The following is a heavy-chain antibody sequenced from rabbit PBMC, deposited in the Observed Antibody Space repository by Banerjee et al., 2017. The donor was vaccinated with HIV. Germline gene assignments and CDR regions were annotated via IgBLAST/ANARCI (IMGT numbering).Heavy chain of an antibody. CDR2: IYGGSSGST. D-gene: IGHD4-2*01. J-gene: IGHJ2*01. V-gene: IGHV1S45*01. CDR1: GFSLSGNE. Sequence: QEQLEESGGDLVKPEGSLTLTCTASGFSLSGNEMCWVRQAPGKGLEWIACIYGGSSGSTYYASWAKGRFTISKTSSTTVTLQMTSLTAADTATYFCARAAADSNRNGFDPWGQGTLVTVS. CDR3: ARAAADSNRNGFDP.